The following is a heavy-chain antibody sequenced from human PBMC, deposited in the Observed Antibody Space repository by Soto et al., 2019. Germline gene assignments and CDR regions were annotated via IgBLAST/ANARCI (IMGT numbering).Heavy chain of an antibody. J-gene: IGHJ1*01. D-gene: IGHD3-9*01. Sequence: SERRSLTGSVGGEASTSVDYFWAWIRQPPDKDLEYIRYIYKRATPPYNPSFESRVAISLDTSQRQLSLNVTPVTTAAPAVYFSPRGRYSLPGRCFPTCFDSWGQGTLVAVSS. CDR3: PRGRYSLPGRCFPTCFDS. CDR1: GEASTSVDYF. V-gene: IGHV4-30-4*01. CDR2: IYKRATP.